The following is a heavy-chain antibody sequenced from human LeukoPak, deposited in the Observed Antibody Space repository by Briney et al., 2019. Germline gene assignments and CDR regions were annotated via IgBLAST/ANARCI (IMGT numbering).Heavy chain of an antibody. CDR3: ARNIAAAGLPDY. J-gene: IGHJ4*02. CDR1: GGSISSYC. V-gene: IGHV4-59*01. Sequence: SETLSLTCTVSGGSISSYCWSWIRQPPGKGLEWIGYIYYSGSTNYNPSLKSRVTISVDTSKNQFSLKLSSVTAADTAVYYCARNIAAAGLPDYWGQGTLVTVSS. CDR2: IYYSGST. D-gene: IGHD6-13*01.